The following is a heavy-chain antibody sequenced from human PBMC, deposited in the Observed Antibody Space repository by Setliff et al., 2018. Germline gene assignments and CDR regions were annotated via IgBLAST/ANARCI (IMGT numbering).Heavy chain of an antibody. Sequence: VASVKVSCKASGYSFTTYYMHWVRQAPGQGLEWMGTINTGGGSSSYTEKFQGRVTMTRDTSTTTFYLEMNSLTSEDTDVYYCARDVFDFRTGQAGPWGQGTLVTVSS. J-gene: IGHJ5*02. CDR1: GYSFTTYY. D-gene: IGHD3-3*01. CDR2: INTGGGSS. V-gene: IGHV1-46*01. CDR3: ARDVFDFRTGQAGP.